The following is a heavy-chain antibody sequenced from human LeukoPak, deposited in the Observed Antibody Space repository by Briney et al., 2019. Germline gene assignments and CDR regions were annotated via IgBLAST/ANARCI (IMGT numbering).Heavy chain of an antibody. V-gene: IGHV4-39*01. J-gene: IGHJ4*02. Sequence: PSETLSLTCTVSGGSISSSSYYWGWIRQPPGKGLEWIGSIDYSGSTYYNPSLKSRVTISVDTSKNQFSLKLSSVTAADTAVYYCASLGLPLDYWGQGTLVTVSS. CDR2: IDYSGST. CDR3: ASLGLPLDY. CDR1: GGSISSSSYY.